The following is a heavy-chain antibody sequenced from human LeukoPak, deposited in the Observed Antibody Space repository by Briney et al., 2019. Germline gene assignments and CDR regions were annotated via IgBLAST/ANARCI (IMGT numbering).Heavy chain of an antibody. J-gene: IGHJ5*02. Sequence: GWSLRLSCAASGFTVSSNHMSWVRQAPGKGLEWVSLIYSSGSIYYADSVKGRFTISRDNSKNTLYLQMNSLRAEDTAVYYCAKDPMVIAVAWGQGTLVTVSS. CDR2: IYSSGSI. CDR3: AKDPMVIAVA. D-gene: IGHD6-19*01. V-gene: IGHV3-66*01. CDR1: GFTVSSNH.